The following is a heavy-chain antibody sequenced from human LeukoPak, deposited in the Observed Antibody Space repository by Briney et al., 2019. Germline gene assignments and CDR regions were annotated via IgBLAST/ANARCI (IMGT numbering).Heavy chain of an antibody. J-gene: IGHJ4*02. CDR3: ARTRGGASFFDY. D-gene: IGHD3-16*01. V-gene: IGHV3-48*03. Sequence: GSLRLSCAASGFTFSSYEMNWVRQAPGKGLEWVSYISSSGSTIYYADSVKGRFTISRDNAKNSLYLQMNSLRAEDTAVYYCARTRGGASFFDYWGQGTLVTVSS. CDR1: GFTFSSYE. CDR2: ISSSGSTI.